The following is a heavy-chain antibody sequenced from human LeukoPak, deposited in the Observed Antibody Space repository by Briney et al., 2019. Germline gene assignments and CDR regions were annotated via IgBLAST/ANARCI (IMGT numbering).Heavy chain of an antibody. Sequence: ASVKVSCKASGGTFSSYAISWVRQAPGQGLEWMGRIIPILGIANYAQKFQGRVTMTRNTSISTAYMELSSLRSEDTAVYYCARQYSSSSPSDYWGQGTLVTVSS. V-gene: IGHV1-69*04. J-gene: IGHJ4*02. D-gene: IGHD6-6*01. CDR2: IIPILGIA. CDR1: GGTFSSYA. CDR3: ARQYSSSSPSDY.